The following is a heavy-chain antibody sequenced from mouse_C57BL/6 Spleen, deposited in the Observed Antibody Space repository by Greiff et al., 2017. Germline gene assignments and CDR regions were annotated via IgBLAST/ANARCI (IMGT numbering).Heavy chain of an antibody. J-gene: IGHJ2*01. CDR2: INPNYGTT. Sequence: EVQLQQSGPELVKPGASVKISCKASGYSFTDSNMNWVKQSNGKSLEWIGVINPNYGTTSYNQKFKGKATLTVDQSSSTAYMQLNSLTSEDSAVYYGARSSGPTTTVDPIDYWGQGTTLTVSS. CDR1: GYSFTDSN. V-gene: IGHV1-39*01. CDR3: ARSSGPTTTVDPIDY. D-gene: IGHD1-1*01.